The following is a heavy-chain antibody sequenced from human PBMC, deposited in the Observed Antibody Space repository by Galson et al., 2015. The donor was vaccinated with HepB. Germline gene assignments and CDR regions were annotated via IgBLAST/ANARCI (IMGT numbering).Heavy chain of an antibody. CDR3: AREVGSSWTQGSWDYYYYMDV. Sequence: SLRLSCAASGFTFSSYWMSWVRQAPGKGLEWVANIKQDGSEKYYVDSVKGRFTISRDNAKNSLYLQMNSLRAEDTAVYYCAREVGSSWTQGSWDYYYYMDVWGKGTTVTVSS. D-gene: IGHD6-13*01. CDR1: GFTFSSYW. V-gene: IGHV3-7*01. J-gene: IGHJ6*03. CDR2: IKQDGSEK.